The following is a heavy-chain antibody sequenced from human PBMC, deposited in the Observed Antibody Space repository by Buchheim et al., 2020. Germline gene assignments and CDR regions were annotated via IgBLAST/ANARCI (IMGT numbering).Heavy chain of an antibody. CDR2: IIPILGIA. D-gene: IGHD3-10*01. Sequence: QVQLVQSGAEVKKPGSSVKVSCKASGGTFSSYAISWVRQAPGQGLEWMGRIIPILGIANYAQKFQGRVTMTPDTSTRTSYMELSSLRSEDTAVYYCASLSLTRRGYNWFDPWGQGTL. CDR3: ASLSLTRRGYNWFDP. CDR1: GGTFSSYA. V-gene: IGHV1-69*04. J-gene: IGHJ5*02.